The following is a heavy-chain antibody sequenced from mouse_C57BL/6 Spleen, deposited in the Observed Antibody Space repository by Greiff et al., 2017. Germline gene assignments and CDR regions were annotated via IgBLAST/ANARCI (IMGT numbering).Heavy chain of an antibody. V-gene: IGHV5-9-1*02. Sequence: VQLKESGEGLVKPGGSLKLSCAASGFTFSSYAMSWVRQTPEKRLEWVAYISSGGDYIYYADTVKGRFTISRDNARNTLYLQMSSLKSEDTAMYYCTREGDYYGSSYHYFDVWGTGTTVTVSS. CDR2: ISSGGDYI. D-gene: IGHD1-1*01. J-gene: IGHJ1*03. CDR3: TREGDYYGSSYHYFDV. CDR1: GFTFSSYA.